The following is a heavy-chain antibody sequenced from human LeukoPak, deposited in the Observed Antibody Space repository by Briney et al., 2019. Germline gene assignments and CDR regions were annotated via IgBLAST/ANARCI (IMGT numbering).Heavy chain of an antibody. V-gene: IGHV3-23*01. CDR3: ASGRYCSSTSCRDY. CDR2: ISGSGGST. D-gene: IGHD2-2*01. CDR1: GFTFSSYA. J-gene: IGHJ4*02. Sequence: TGGSLRLSCAASGFTFSSYAMSWVRQAPGKGLEWVSAISGSGGSTYYADSGKGRFTISRDNSKNTLYLQMNSLRAEDTAVYYCASGRYCSSTSCRDYWGQGTLVTVSS.